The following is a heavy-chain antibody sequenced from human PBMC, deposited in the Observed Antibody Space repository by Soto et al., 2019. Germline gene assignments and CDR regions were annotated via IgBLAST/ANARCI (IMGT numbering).Heavy chain of an antibody. CDR2: IIPIFGTA. CDR1: GGTFSSYA. Sequence: QVQLVQSGAEVKKPGSSVKVSCKASGGTFSSYAISWVRQAPGQGLEWMGGIIPIFGTANYAQKFQGRVTITADESTSTAYMELSSLRSEDTAVYYCARDRYYGSGSYYRVNYYYYGMDVWGQGTTVTVSS. V-gene: IGHV1-69*12. CDR3: ARDRYYGSGSYYRVNYYYYGMDV. D-gene: IGHD3-10*01. J-gene: IGHJ6*02.